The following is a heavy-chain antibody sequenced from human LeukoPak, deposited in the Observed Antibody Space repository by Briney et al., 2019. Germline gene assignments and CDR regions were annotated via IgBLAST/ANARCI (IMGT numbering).Heavy chain of an antibody. CDR2: INPNSGGT. V-gene: IGHV1-2*02. D-gene: IGHD2-2*01. J-gene: IGHJ4*02. CDR1: GYTFTGYY. Sequence: ASVKVSCKASGYTFTGYYTHWVRQAPGQGLEWMGWINPNSGGTNYAQKFQGRVTMTRDTSISTAYMELSRLRSDDTVVYYCARVEDIVVVPAAAFDYWGQGTLVTVSS. CDR3: ARVEDIVVVPAAAFDY.